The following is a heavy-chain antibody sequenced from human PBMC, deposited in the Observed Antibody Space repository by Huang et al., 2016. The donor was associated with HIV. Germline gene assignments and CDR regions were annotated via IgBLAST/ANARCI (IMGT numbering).Heavy chain of an antibody. CDR3: ARDTFRADSSSSNSGYYYGMDV. D-gene: IGHD3-22*01. CDR1: GYSFTNYG. V-gene: IGHV1-18*04. Sequence: QVQLVQSGAEVKKPGASVKVSCKASGYSFTNYGISWGRQAPGQGLEWMGGISAYKGNTKYAQKVQGRVTMTTDTSTNRAYMELRSLRSDDTAVYYCARDTFRADSSSSNSGYYYGMDVWGQGTTVTVPS. J-gene: IGHJ6*02. CDR2: ISAYKGNT.